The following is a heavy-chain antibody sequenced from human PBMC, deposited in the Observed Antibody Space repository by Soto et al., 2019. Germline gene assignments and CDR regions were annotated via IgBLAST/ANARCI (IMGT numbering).Heavy chain of an antibody. Sequence: QVQLVQSGAEVKKPGASVTVSCRSSGDTFNDYYIHWVRQAPGQGLEWMGWINPNGGVTKYAQKFQGWVSMTRDTSIRTVYMQLNRLRSDDTAVYYCARESGGAMATLDYYYFYMDVWGTGTTVTVSS. CDR2: INPNGGVT. J-gene: IGHJ6*03. CDR1: GDTFNDYY. D-gene: IGHD3-16*01. CDR3: ARESGGAMATLDYYYFYMDV. V-gene: IGHV1-2*04.